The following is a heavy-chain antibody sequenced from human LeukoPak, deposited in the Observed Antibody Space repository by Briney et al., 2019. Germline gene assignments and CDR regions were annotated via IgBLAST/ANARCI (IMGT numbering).Heavy chain of an antibody. J-gene: IGHJ3*02. V-gene: IGHV4-39*07. Sequence: SETLSLTCTVSGGSINNSSYYWGWIRQPPGKGLEWIGSIYYSGSNYNNPSLKSRVTISVDTSKNQFSLKLSSVTAADTAVYYCARDRQDGSSTSWLYAFDIWGQGTMVTVSS. CDR3: ARDRQDGSSTSWLYAFDI. CDR1: GGSINNSSYY. D-gene: IGHD2-2*01. CDR2: IYYSGSN.